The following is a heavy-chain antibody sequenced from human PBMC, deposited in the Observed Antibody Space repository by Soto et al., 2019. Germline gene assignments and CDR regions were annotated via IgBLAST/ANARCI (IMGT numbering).Heavy chain of an antibody. V-gene: IGHV1-2*02. D-gene: IGHD1-1*01. J-gene: IGHJ6*02. CDR2: INPNSGCT. CDR3: ARVPTGAPSYYGMDV. CDR1: GYTFTGYY. Sequence: ASVKVSCKASGYTFTGYYMHWVRQAPGQGLEWMGWINPNSGCTNYAQKFQGRVTMTRDTSISTAYMELSRLRSDDTAVYYCARVPTGAPSYYGMDVWGQGTTVTVSS.